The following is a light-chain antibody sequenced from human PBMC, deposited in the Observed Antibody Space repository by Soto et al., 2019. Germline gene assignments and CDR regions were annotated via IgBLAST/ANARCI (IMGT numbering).Light chain of an antibody. Sequence: ELVLTQSPATLSVTPGNRATLSCRASESVGSDLAWYQQKPGQAPRLLIYGGSIRAADIPDRFSGSGSGTEITRTIIALQSEDNAVYYCQQYNDWPAITFGQGTRLETK. J-gene: IGKJ5*01. CDR3: QQYNDWPAIT. CDR1: ESVGSD. CDR2: GGS. V-gene: IGKV3-15*01.